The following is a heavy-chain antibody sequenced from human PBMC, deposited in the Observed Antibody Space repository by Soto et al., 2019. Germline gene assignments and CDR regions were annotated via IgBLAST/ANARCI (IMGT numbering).Heavy chain of an antibody. CDR3: ARDNLGNLGAWYFDL. J-gene: IGHJ2*01. CDR1: GFTFSSSS. Sequence: ESGGGLVQPGGSLRLSCAASGFTFSSSSMNWVRQAPGKGLEWVSYISSTSATIYYADSVKGRFTISRDNAKNSLYLQMNSLRDEDTAVYYCARDNLGNLGAWYFDLWGRGTLVTVSS. D-gene: IGHD3-16*01. V-gene: IGHV3-48*02. CDR2: ISSTSATI.